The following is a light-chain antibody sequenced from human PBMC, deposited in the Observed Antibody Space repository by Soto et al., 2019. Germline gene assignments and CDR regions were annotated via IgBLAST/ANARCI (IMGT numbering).Light chain of an antibody. CDR2: AAS. J-gene: IGKJ5*01. V-gene: IGKV1-39*01. CDR3: QQSYTTPPIT. CDR1: QSISSS. Sequence: DIQMTQSPSSLSSSVGDIFTITCRSSQSISSSLNWYQQKPGRAPKLLIYAASTLQSGVPSRFSGSGSGTDFTLTISSLQPEDFATYYCQQSYTTPPITLGQGTRLEIK.